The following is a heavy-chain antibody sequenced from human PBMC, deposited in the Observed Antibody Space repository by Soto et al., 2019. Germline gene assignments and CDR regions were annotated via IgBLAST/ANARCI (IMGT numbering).Heavy chain of an antibody. CDR1: GGTFSSYT. Sequence: QVQLVQSGAEVKKPGSSVKVSYKASGGTFSSYTISWVRQAPGQGLEWMGRIIPILGIANYAQKFQGRVTITADKSTSTAYMELSSLRSEDTAVYYCARDLVVAATFRDYYFDYWGQGTLVTVSS. D-gene: IGHD2-15*01. CDR3: ARDLVVAATFRDYYFDY. CDR2: IIPILGIA. J-gene: IGHJ4*02. V-gene: IGHV1-69*08.